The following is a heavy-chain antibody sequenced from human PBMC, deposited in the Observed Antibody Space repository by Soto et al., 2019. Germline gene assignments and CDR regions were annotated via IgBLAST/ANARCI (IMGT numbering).Heavy chain of an antibody. J-gene: IGHJ1*01. V-gene: IGHV3-21*01. Sequence: GGSLRLSCAASGFTFSSYSMNWVRQAPGKGLEWVSSISSSSSYIYYADSVKGRFTISRDNAKNSLYLQMNSLRAEDTAVYYCARVKYSSGWFAYFQHWGQGTLVTVSS. CDR2: ISSSSSYI. CDR3: ARVKYSSGWFAYFQH. D-gene: IGHD6-19*01. CDR1: GFTFSSYS.